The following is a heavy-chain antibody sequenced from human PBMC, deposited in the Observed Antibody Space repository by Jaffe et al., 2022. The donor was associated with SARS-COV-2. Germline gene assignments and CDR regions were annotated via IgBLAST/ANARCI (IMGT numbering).Heavy chain of an antibody. CDR2: IYTSGST. D-gene: IGHD6-19*01. J-gene: IGHJ4*02. CDR3: ARAQWLEEGNLDY. Sequence: QVQLQESGPGLVKPSQTLSLTCTVSGGSISSGSYYWSWIRQPAGKGLEWIGRIYTSGSTNYNPSLKSRVTISVDTSKNQFSLKLSSVTAADTAVYYCARAQWLEEGNLDYWGQGTLVTVSS. V-gene: IGHV4-61*02. CDR1: GGSISSGSYY.